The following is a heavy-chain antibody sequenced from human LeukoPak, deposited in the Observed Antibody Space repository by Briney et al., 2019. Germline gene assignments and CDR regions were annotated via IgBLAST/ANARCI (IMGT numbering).Heavy chain of an antibody. CDR1: GFSFSSYA. CDR3: ARGLVRGVAYYGLDV. CDR2: ISCDGNNN. J-gene: IGHJ6*02. Sequence: PGMSLRLSCAASGFSFSSYAMHWVRQAPGEGLEWVAVISCDGNNNYYADSVKDRFTISRDNSKNTLYLQMNSLRPEDTAIYHCARGLVRGVAYYGLDVWGQGTTVTVSS. D-gene: IGHD3-10*01. V-gene: IGHV3-30-3*01.